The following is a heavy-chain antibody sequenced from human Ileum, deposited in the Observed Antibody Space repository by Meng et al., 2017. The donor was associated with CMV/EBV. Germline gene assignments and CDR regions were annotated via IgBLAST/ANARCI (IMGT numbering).Heavy chain of an antibody. CDR2: INPDNGGT. CDR3: AKYRYGLGFDY. V-gene: IGHV1-2*02. CDR1: GYNFIGYY. D-gene: IGHD5-18*01. J-gene: IGHJ4*02. Sequence: QVYLVQAGAEVKKPGASVRVSCKASGYNFIGYYMQWVRQAPGQGLEWMGWINPDNGGTNYAQKFQGRVTMTRDTSITTAYMELSRLRSDDTAIYYCAKYRYGLGFDYWGQGTLVTVSS.